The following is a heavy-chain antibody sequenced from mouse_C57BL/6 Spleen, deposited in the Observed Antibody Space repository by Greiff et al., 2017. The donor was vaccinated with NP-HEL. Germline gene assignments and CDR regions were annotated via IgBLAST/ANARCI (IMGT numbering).Heavy chain of an antibody. V-gene: IGHV5-9-1*02. CDR3: TRDYYGSRDYAMDY. Sequence: DVMLVESGEGLVKPGGSLKLSCAASGFTFSSYAMSWVRQTPEKRLEWVAYISSGGDYIYYADTVKGRFTITRDNARNTLYLQMSSLKSEDTAMYYCTRDYYGSRDYAMDYWGQGTSVTVSS. CDR1: GFTFSSYA. J-gene: IGHJ4*01. D-gene: IGHD1-1*01. CDR2: ISSGGDYI.